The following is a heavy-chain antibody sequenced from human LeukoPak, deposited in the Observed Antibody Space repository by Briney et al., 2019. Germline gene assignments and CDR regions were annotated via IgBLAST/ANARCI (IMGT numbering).Heavy chain of an antibody. D-gene: IGHD6-19*01. J-gene: IGHJ6*02. CDR3: ARDGSSSGWNYYYYGMDV. CDR1: GYTITSYG. V-gene: IGHV1-18*01. Sequence: ASVKVSCKASGYTITSYGISWVRQAPGQGLEWMGWISAYNGNTNYAQKPQGRVTMTTDTSTSTAYMELRSLRSDDTAVYYCARDGSSSGWNYYYYGMDVWGQGTTVTVSS. CDR2: ISAYNGNT.